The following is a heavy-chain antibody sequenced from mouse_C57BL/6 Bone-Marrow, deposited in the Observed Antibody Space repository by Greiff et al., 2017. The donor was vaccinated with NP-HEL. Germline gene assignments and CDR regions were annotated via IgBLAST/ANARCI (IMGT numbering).Heavy chain of an antibody. Sequence: EVQLQQSVAELVRPGASVKLSCTASGFNIKNTYMHWVKQRPEQGLEWIGRIDPANGNTKYAPKFQGQATITADTSSNTAYLQLSILTSDDTAIYYCAFITTVVATPYFDYWGQGTTLTVSS. CDR1: GFNIKNTY. V-gene: IGHV14-3*01. CDR3: AFITTVVATPYFDY. CDR2: IDPANGNT. D-gene: IGHD1-1*01. J-gene: IGHJ2*01.